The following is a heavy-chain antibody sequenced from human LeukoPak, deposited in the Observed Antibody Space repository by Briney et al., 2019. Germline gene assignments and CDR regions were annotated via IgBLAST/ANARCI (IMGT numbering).Heavy chain of an antibody. CDR1: GFTFDEYA. V-gene: IGHV3-9*03. CDR2: ISWNSYDI. D-gene: IGHD1-26*01. CDR3: AKGVGTSYHYHMDV. Sequence: GGSLRLSCPASGFTFDEYAMHWVRQPPGKGLEWVSGISWNSYDIGYADSVKGRFTISRDNAKNSLYLQMDSLRAEDMALYYCAKGVGTSYHYHMDVWGKGTTVIVSS. J-gene: IGHJ6*03.